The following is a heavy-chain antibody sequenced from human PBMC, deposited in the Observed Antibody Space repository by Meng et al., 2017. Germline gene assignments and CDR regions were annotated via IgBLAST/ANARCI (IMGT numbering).Heavy chain of an antibody. V-gene: IGHV4-31*03. CDR3: ARDVTGHYYFDY. J-gene: IGHJ4*02. D-gene: IGHD2-21*02. Sequence: QVELPDAGPGLVQPSETLFLTCTVSGGSISSGGYFWGWIRQHPGKGLEWIGYMYPSGSTHYNPSQESRVTISIDTSKNQLSLELSSVTAADTAVYYCARDVTGHYYFDYWGQGTLVTVSS. CDR2: MYPSGST. CDR1: GGSISSGGYF.